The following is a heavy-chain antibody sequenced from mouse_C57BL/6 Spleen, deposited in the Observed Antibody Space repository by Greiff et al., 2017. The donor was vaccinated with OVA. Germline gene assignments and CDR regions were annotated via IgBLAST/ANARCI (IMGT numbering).Heavy chain of an antibody. V-gene: IGHV2-2*01. CDR2: IWSGGST. CDR3: ARPRPFYGSSYGYAMDY. CDR1: GFSLTSYG. Sequence: VKLQESGPGLVQPSQSLSITCTVSGFSLTSYGVHWVRQSPGKGLEWLGVIWSGGSTDYNAAFISRLSISKDNSKSQVFFKMNSLQADDTAIYYCARPRPFYGSSYGYAMDYWGQGTSVTVSS. J-gene: IGHJ4*01. D-gene: IGHD1-1*01.